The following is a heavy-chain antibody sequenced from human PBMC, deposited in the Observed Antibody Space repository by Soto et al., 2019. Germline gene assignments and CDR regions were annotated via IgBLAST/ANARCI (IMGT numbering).Heavy chain of an antibody. D-gene: IGHD3-16*01. CDR1: GGTFSSYT. CDR3: ATSQGDESLGGLDV. V-gene: IGHV1-69*02. Sequence: QVQLVQSGAEVKKPGSSVKVSCKASGGTFSSYTISWVRQAPGQGLEWMGRIIPILGIANYAQKVQGRVTSTADKSTSTAYMELGSLRSEDPAVYYCATSQGDESLGGLDVWGQGTTVAVSS. J-gene: IGHJ6*02. CDR2: IIPILGIA.